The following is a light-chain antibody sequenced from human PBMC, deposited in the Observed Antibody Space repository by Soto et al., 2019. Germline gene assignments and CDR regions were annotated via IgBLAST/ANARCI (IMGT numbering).Light chain of an antibody. CDR3: QQYGGSPT. V-gene: IGKV3-20*01. J-gene: IGKJ2*01. Sequence: EIVLTQSPGTLSLSPGERATLSCRASQRVSSRYLAWYQQKPGQAPRLLIYGASSRATGIPDRISGSGSGTDFPLTISRLEPEDFEVYYCQQYGGSPTFGQGTKLEIK. CDR1: QRVSSRY. CDR2: GAS.